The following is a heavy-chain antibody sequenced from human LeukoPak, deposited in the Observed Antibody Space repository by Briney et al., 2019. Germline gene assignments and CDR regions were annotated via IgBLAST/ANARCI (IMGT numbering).Heavy chain of an antibody. D-gene: IGHD6-13*01. CDR3: AREGSSSWYFIRYYYGMDV. Sequence: PGGSLRLSCAASGFTFSSYWTHWVRQAPGKGLVWVSRINSDGSSTSYADSVKGRFTISRDNAKNTLYLQMNSLRAEDTAVYYCAREGSSSWYFIRYYYGMDVWGQGTTVTVSS. CDR2: INSDGSST. J-gene: IGHJ6*02. V-gene: IGHV3-74*01. CDR1: GFTFSSYW.